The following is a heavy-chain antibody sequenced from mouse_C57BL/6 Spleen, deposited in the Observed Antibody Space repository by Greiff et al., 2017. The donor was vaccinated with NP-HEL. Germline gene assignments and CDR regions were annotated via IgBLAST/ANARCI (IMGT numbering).Heavy chain of an antibody. V-gene: IGHV1-4*01. J-gene: IGHJ3*01. CDR2: INPSSGYT. CDR1: GYTFTSYT. D-gene: IGHD2-3*01. CDR3: ARMENGYYAWFAY. Sequence: QVHVKQSGAELARPGASVKMSCKASGYTFTSYTMHWVKQRPGQGLEWIGYINPSSGYTKYNQKFKDKATLTADKSSSTAYMQLSSLTSEDSAVYYCARMENGYYAWFAYWGQGTLVTVSA.